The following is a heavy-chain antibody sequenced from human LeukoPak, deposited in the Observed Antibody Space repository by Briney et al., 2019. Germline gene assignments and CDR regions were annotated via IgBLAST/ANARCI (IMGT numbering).Heavy chain of an antibody. CDR1: GYTFTGYY. Sequence: ASVKVSCKTSGYTFTGYYMHWVRQAPGQGLEWMGWINPNSGGTKYAQKFQGRVTMTRDTSISTAYMELSRLGSDETAVYYCARDSGQWLVNLYFFVYWGEGTLVTVSP. D-gene: IGHD6-19*01. V-gene: IGHV1-2*02. CDR2: INPNSGGT. CDR3: ARDSGQWLVNLYFFVY. J-gene: IGHJ4*02.